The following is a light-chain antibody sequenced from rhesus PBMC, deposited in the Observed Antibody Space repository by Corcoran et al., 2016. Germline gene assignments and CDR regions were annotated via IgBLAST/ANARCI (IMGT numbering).Light chain of an antibody. V-gene: IGKV1-16*01. J-gene: IGKJ4*01. CDR1: QSISSW. CDR2: KAS. Sequence: DIQMTQSPSSLSASVGDKVTITCQASQSISSWLAWYQKKPGKAPKALIYKASSLESGVPSRFSGSGAGTDFTLTISSLRPEDFATYYCQQYSSAPLTFGGGTTVELK. CDR3: QQYSSAPLT.